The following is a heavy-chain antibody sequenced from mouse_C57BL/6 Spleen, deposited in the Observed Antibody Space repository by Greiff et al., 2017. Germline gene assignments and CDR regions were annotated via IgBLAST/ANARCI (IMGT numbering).Heavy chain of an antibody. J-gene: IGHJ4*01. D-gene: IGHD2-1*01. V-gene: IGHV1-82*01. CDR3: ARDGIQYYDAMDY. Sequence: VQLQQSGPELVKPGASVKISCKASGYAFSSSWMNWVKQRPGKGLEWIGRIYPGDGDTNYNGKFKGKATLTADKSSSTAYMQLSSLTSEDSAVYFCARDGIQYYDAMDYWGQGTSVTVSS. CDR1: GYAFSSSW. CDR2: IYPGDGDT.